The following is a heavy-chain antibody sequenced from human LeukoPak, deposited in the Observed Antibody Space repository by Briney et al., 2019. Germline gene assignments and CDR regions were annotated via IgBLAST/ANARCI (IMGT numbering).Heavy chain of an antibody. CDR1: GYTFIDYY. CDR2: INPSSGGT. D-gene: IGHD6-19*01. CDR3: ASGSSGWYGEYYFDY. V-gene: IGHV1-2*06. J-gene: IGHJ4*02. Sequence: ASVKVSCKASGYTFIDYYIHWVRQAPGQGLEWMGRINPSSGGTNYAQKFQGRVTMTRDTSISTAYMELRSLRSDDTAVYYCASGSSGWYGEYYFDYWGQGTLVTVSS.